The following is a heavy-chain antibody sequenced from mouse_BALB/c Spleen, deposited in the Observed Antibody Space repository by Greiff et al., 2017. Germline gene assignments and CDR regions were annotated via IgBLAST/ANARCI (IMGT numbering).Heavy chain of an antibody. J-gene: IGHJ4*01. Sequence: EVKLMESGPELVKPGASVKISCKASGYSFTGYFMNWVKQSHGKSLEWIGRINPYNGDTFYNQKFKGKATLTVDKSSSTAHMELLSLTSEDSAVYYCGRGRYGYASFYAMDYWGQGTSVTVSS. CDR2: INPYNGDT. CDR3: GRGRYGYASFYAMDY. V-gene: IGHV1-37*01. D-gene: IGHD2-2*01. CDR1: GYSFTGYF.